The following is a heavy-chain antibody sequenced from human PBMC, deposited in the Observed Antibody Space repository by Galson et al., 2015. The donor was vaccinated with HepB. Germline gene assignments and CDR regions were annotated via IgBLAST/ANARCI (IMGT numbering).Heavy chain of an antibody. V-gene: IGHV3-7*01. Sequence: SLRLSCAASGFTFSNYWMTWVRQAPGKGLEWVANIQQDGSEKYYVDSVRGRFTIFRDNAKNSLYLQMNSLRAEDTAVYYCASAVSFSYYYDSSGYYYFDYGGQGTLVTVSS. CDR1: GFTFSNYW. D-gene: IGHD3-22*01. CDR3: ASAVSFSYYYDSSGYYYFDY. J-gene: IGHJ4*02. CDR2: IQQDGSEK.